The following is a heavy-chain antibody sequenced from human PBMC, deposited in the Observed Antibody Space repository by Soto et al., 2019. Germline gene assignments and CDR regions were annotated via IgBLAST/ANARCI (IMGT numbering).Heavy chain of an antibody. CDR2: ISYDGSNK. CDR3: AKDQSGSYQPDY. CDR1: GFTFSTYR. V-gene: IGHV3-30*18. J-gene: IGHJ4*02. D-gene: IGHD1-26*01. Sequence: GGSLRLSCAGSGFTFSTYRMSWVRQAPGKGLEWLALISYDGSNKYHVDSVKGRFNISRDNSKNTLYLQMNSLRVEDTAVYHCAKDQSGSYQPDYWGQGTLVTVSS.